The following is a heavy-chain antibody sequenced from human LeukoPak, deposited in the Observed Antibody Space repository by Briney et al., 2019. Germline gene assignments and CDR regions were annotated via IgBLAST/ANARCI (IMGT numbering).Heavy chain of an antibody. CDR3: ARAYSSSFNWIDP. CDR2: IYYSGST. J-gene: IGHJ5*02. D-gene: IGHD6-13*01. Sequence: PSETLSLTCTVSGGSISSYYWSWIRQPPGKGLEWIGYIYYSGSTNYNPSLKSRVTISVDTSKNQFSLKLSSVTAADTAVYYCARAYSSSFNWIDPWGQGTLVTVSS. V-gene: IGHV4-59*01. CDR1: GGSISSYY.